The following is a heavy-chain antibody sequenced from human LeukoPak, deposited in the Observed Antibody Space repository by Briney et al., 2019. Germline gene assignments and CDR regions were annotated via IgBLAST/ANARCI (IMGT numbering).Heavy chain of an antibody. CDR3: ARERRDGYNSYYYYYMDV. V-gene: IGHV4-38-2*02. Sequence: KPSETLSLTCTVSGYSISSGYYWGWIRQSPGRGLEWIGSMYHSGNTYYNPSLKRRVTISLDTSKNQVSLKLDSVTAADTAVYYCARERRDGYNSYYYYYMDVWGKGTTVTISS. CDR1: GYSISSGYY. CDR2: MYHSGNT. D-gene: IGHD5-24*01. J-gene: IGHJ6*03.